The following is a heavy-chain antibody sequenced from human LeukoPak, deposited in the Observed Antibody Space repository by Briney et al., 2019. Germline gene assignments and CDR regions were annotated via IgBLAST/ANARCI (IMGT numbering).Heavy chain of an antibody. V-gene: IGHV3-7*01. J-gene: IGHJ3*02. CDR2: IKQDGSEK. CDR1: GFTFSNYW. D-gene: IGHD3-22*01. Sequence: GGTLRLSCAASGFTFSNYWMSWVRQAPGKGLEWVANIKQDGSEKYYVDSLKGRFTISRDNAKNSLYLQMNSLRAEDTAVYYCARGDYYDSSGYYTDAFDIWGQGTTVTVSS. CDR3: ARGDYYDSSGYYTDAFDI.